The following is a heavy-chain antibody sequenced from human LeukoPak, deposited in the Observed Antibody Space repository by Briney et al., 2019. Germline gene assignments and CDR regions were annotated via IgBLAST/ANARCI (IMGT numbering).Heavy chain of an antibody. V-gene: IGHV3-21*01. J-gene: IGHJ6*03. CDR1: GFTFSSYS. CDR2: ISSSSSYI. D-gene: IGHD6-19*01. CDR3: ARGWGSSGWYDYYYMDV. Sequence: PGGSLRLSCAASGFTFSSYSMNWVRQAPGKGLEWVSSISSSSSYIYYADSVKGRFTISRDNAKNSLYLQMNSLRAEDTAVYYCARGWGSSGWYDYYYMDVWGKGTTVTVSS.